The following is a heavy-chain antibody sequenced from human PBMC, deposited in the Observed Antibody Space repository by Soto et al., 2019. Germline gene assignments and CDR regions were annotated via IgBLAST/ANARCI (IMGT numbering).Heavy chain of an antibody. CDR3: ARWSSVYYYYYYMDV. D-gene: IGHD3-3*01. Sequence: PSETLSLTCAVYGGSCSGYYWSWIRQPPGKGLEWIGEINHSGSTNYNPSLKSRVTISVDTSKNQFSLKLSSVTAADTAVYYCARWSSVYYYYYYMDVWGKGTTVTVSS. CDR2: INHSGST. CDR1: GGSCSGYY. V-gene: IGHV4-34*01. J-gene: IGHJ6*03.